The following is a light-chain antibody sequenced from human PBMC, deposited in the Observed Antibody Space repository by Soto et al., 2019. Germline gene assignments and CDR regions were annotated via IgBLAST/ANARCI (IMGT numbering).Light chain of an antibody. CDR3: QQYGSSPT. CDR1: QSVGTK. CDR2: GAS. V-gene: IGKV3-20*01. Sequence: IVLPQSPATLSVSPGDSAALSCRASQSVGTKLAWYQQTRGQAPRLLIYGASSRATGIPDRFSGSGSGTDFTLTISRLEPEDFAVYFCQQYGSSPTFGQGTKVDIK. J-gene: IGKJ1*01.